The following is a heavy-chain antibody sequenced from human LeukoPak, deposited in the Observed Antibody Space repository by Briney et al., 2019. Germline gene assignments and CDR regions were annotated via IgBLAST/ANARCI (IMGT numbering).Heavy chain of an antibody. Sequence: GGSLRLSCAASGFTVSSNYMSWVRQAPGKGLEWVSVIYSGGSTYYADSVKGRFTISRDDSKNTLSLQMNSLRVEDTAVYYCGRDLAWGAFDYWGQGTLVTVSS. CDR3: GRDLAWGAFDY. CDR1: GFTVSSNY. CDR2: IYSGGST. V-gene: IGHV3-53*01. J-gene: IGHJ4*02. D-gene: IGHD7-27*01.